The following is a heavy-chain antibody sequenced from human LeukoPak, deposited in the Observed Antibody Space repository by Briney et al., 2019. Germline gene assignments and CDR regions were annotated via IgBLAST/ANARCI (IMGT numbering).Heavy chain of an antibody. D-gene: IGHD2-15*01. CDR2: INPNSGGT. V-gene: IGHV1-2*06. CDR3: RYAEYCSGGSCYSFDY. CDR1: GYTFTGYY. J-gene: IGHJ4*02. Sequence: ASVKVSCKASGYTFTGYYMHWVRQAPGQGLEWMGRINPNSGGTNYAQKFQGRVTMTRDTSISTAYMELSRLRSDDTAVHYCRYAEYCSGGSCYSFDYWGQGTLVTVSS.